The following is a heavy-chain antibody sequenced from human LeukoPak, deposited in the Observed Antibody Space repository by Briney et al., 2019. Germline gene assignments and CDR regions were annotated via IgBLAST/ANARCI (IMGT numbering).Heavy chain of an antibody. J-gene: IGHJ6*03. Sequence: SVKVSCKASGGTFSSYAISWVRQAPGQGLEWMGGIIPIFGTANYAQKFQGRVTNTTDESTSTAYMELSSLRSEDTAVYYCASSSVAGPLPYYYYYYMDVWGKGTTVTVSS. CDR3: ASSSVAGPLPYYYYYYMDV. CDR2: IIPIFGTA. D-gene: IGHD6-19*01. CDR1: GGTFSSYA. V-gene: IGHV1-69*05.